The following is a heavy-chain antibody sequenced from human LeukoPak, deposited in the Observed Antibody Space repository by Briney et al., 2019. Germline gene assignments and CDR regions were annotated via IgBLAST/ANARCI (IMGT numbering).Heavy chain of an antibody. D-gene: IGHD4-11*01. CDR2: IWSDGTDK. V-gene: IGHV3-33*06. CDR3: AKDAQRGFDFSNSLES. J-gene: IGHJ4*02. CDR1: GFTFSHYG. Sequence: GGSLRLSCATSGFTFSHYGMHWVRQAPGKGLEGVAVIWSDGTDKYYGDSVKGRFTISRDNSKKTVYLQMNSLRVEDTAVYYCAKDAQRGFDFSNSLESWGQGTLVTDSS.